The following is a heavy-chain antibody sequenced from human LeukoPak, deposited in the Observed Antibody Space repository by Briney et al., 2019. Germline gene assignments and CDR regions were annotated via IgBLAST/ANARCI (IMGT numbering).Heavy chain of an antibody. D-gene: IGHD3-10*01. Sequence: ASVKVSCKASGYTFTSYGISWVRQAPGQGLEWMGWISDYNGNTNYAQTLQGRVTMTTDTSTSTAYMDLRSLRSDDTAVYYCARSFGNYYGSGTPPLYFDYWGQGTLVTVSS. CDR1: GYTFTSYG. CDR2: ISDYNGNT. J-gene: IGHJ4*02. CDR3: ARSFGNYYGSGTPPLYFDY. V-gene: IGHV1-18*01.